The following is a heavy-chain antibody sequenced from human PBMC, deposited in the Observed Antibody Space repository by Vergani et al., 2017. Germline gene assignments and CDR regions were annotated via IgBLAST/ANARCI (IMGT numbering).Heavy chain of an antibody. Sequence: QVQLVQSGAEVKKPGASVKVSCKASGYTFTSYGISWVRQAPGQGLEWMGWISAYNGNTNYAQKLQGRVTMTTDTSTSTAYMELSRLRSDDTAVYYCARDPNPHYYDSSGYSDYWGQGTLVTVSS. J-gene: IGHJ4*02. CDR1: GYTFTSYG. D-gene: IGHD3-22*01. V-gene: IGHV1-18*01. CDR3: ARDPNPHYYDSSGYSDY. CDR2: ISAYNGNT.